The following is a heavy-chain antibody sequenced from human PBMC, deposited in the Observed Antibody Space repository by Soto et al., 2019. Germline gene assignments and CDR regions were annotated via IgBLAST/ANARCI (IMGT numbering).Heavy chain of an antibody. V-gene: IGHV3-48*03. D-gene: IGHD1-26*01. CDR2: ISSSSTL. CDR1: GFTFSRYE. Sequence: QSGGSLRLSCADSGFTFSRYEMNWVRQAPGKGLEWVSYISSSSTLYYADSVKGRFTISRDNAKNSLYLQMNSLRAEDTAVYYCARGGSGSYFWYFDLWGRGTLVTVSS. J-gene: IGHJ2*01. CDR3: ARGGSGSYFWYFDL.